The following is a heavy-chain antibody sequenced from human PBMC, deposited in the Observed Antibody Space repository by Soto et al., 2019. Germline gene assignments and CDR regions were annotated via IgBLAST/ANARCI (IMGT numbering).Heavy chain of an antibody. CDR3: ASTSSGWLKGFFDY. V-gene: IGHV3-21*01. J-gene: IGHJ4*02. CDR2: ISSSSSYI. CDR1: GFTFSSYS. Sequence: EVQLVESGGGLVKPGGSLRLSCAASGFTFSSYSMNWVRQAPGKGLEWVSSISSSSSYIYYADSVKGRFTISRDNAKNSLELQMNSLRAEDTAVYYGASTSSGWLKGFFDYWGQGTLVTVSS. D-gene: IGHD6-19*01.